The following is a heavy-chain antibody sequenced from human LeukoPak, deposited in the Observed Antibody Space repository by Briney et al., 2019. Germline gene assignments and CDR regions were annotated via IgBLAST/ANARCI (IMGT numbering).Heavy chain of an antibody. J-gene: IGHJ6*03. CDR3: ARGDGSGSYYPYYYMDV. CDR1: GGFINSYY. CDR2: IYSSGST. Sequence: PSETLSLTCTVSGGFINSYYWTWIRQPPGKGLEWIGYIYSSGSTNYNPSLKSRVSISVDTSKNQFSLKLSSVTAADTAVYYCARGDGSGSYYPYYYMDVWGKGTTVTISS. V-gene: IGHV4-59*12. D-gene: IGHD3-10*01.